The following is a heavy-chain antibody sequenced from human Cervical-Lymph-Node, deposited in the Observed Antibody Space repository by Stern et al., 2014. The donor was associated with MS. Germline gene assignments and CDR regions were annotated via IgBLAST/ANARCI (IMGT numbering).Heavy chain of an antibody. CDR1: GYTFTSYW. Sequence: VQLVESGPEVKRPGESLKISCQASGYTFTSYWIGGVRQMPGKGLEWIAIIFPGGSDIRSSPSFQAQVTISADKSSSTAYLQWNNLKASDTAIYYCARQRYFDYWGQGTLVTVSS. J-gene: IGHJ4*02. CDR3: ARQRYFDY. CDR2: IFPGGSDI. V-gene: IGHV5-51*01.